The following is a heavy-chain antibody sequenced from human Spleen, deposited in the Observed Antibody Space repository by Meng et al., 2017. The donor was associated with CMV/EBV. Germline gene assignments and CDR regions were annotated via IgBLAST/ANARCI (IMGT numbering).Heavy chain of an antibody. D-gene: IGHD3-3*01. CDR1: GFPFNTYA. Sequence: GGSLRLSCAASGFPFNTYAVYWVRQAPGKGLEWVAVISHDGDYKFYADSVKGRFTISRDNSKDTLYLQVSTLRAEDTAVYFCARIYDFWSGFSRYFDYWGQGTVVTVSS. CDR3: ARIYDFWSGFSRYFDY. J-gene: IGHJ4*02. CDR2: ISHDGDYK. V-gene: IGHV3-30-3*01.